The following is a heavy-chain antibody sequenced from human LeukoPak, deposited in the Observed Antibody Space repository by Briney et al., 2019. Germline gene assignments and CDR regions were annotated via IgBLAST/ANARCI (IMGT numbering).Heavy chain of an antibody. CDR3: ARDARRDGYNYLYYFDY. CDR2: ISSRSSYI. Sequence: GGSLRISCAASGFTFSSYSMNWVRQAPGKGLEWVSSISSRSSYIYYADSVKGRFTISRDNAKNSLYLQMNSLRAEDTAVYYCARDARRDGYNYLYYFDYWGQGTLVTVSS. J-gene: IGHJ4*02. CDR1: GFTFSSYS. V-gene: IGHV3-21*01. D-gene: IGHD5-24*01.